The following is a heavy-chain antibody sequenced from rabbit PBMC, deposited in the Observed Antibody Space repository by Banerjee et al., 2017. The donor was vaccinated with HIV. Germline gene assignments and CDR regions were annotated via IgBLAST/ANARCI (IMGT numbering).Heavy chain of an antibody. J-gene: IGHJ4*01. CDR1: GFTISSSYD. D-gene: IGHD2-1*01. CDR2: IDLGSSGGT. Sequence: QEQLVESGGGLVKPGASLTLTCKASGFTISSSYDMCWVRQAPGKGLEWVACIDLGSSGGTYYANWAKGRVTISKTSSTTVTLQMTSLTAADTATYFCARGSAAMTMVITGFYLTLWGQGTLVTVS. CDR3: ARGSAAMTMVITGFYLTL. V-gene: IGHV1S45*01.